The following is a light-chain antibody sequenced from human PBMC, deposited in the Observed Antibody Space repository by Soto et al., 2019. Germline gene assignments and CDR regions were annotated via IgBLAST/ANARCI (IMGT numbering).Light chain of an antibody. Sequence: DIQMTQSPSTLSASVGDRVTITCRASQSISSWLAWYQQKPGKAPKLLIYGASSLESGVPSRFSGSGSGTEFTLTISSLQPDDFESYYCQQYNSYDMWSFGQGTKVELK. CDR3: QQYNSYDMWS. V-gene: IGKV1-5*01. J-gene: IGKJ1*01. CDR1: QSISSW. CDR2: GAS.